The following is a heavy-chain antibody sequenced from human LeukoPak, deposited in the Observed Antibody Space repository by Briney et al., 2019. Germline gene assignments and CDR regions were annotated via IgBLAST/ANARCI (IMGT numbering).Heavy chain of an antibody. Sequence: GGSLRLSCAASGFTFSDYFMSWVRQAPGKGLEWLSYINGRGTYIDYTESLKGRITISRDNAQNSLYLQMNSLRVEDTAVYYCARSGREATEIDYWGQGTLVTVSS. CDR2: INGRGTYI. CDR3: ARSGREATEIDY. J-gene: IGHJ4*02. V-gene: IGHV3-11*06. D-gene: IGHD1-1*01. CDR1: GFTFSDYF.